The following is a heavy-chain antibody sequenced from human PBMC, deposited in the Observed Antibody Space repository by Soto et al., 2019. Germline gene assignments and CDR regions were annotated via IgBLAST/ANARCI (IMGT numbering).Heavy chain of an antibody. Sequence: PSETLSLTCTVSGGSLGGFWSWIRQPPGKGLEWIGYVHYSGNTKYNPSLRSRLIISIDTSKNQFSLILSSVTAADTAVYYCARTQDSGSTDVWGQGTLVTVSS. CDR3: ARTQDSGSTDV. CDR1: GGSLGGF. CDR2: VHYSGNT. D-gene: IGHD2-15*01. V-gene: IGHV4-59*08. J-gene: IGHJ3*01.